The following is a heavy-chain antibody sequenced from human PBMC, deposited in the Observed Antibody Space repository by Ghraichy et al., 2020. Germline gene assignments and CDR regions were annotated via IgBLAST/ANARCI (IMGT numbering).Heavy chain of an antibody. D-gene: IGHD3-3*01. J-gene: IGHJ3*02. CDR1: GGSISSGGYS. CDR2: IYHSGST. V-gene: IGHV4-30-2*01. Sequence: SQTLSLTCAVSGGSISSGGYSWSWIRQPPGKGLEWIGYIYHSGSTYYNPSLKSRVTISVDRSKNQFSLKLSSVTAADTAVYYCAKGNAYYDFWSGYYKPNAFDIWGQGTMVTVSS. CDR3: AKGNAYYDFWSGYYKPNAFDI.